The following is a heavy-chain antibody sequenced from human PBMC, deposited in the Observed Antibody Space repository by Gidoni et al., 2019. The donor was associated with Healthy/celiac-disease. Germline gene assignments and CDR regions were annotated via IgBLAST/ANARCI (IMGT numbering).Heavy chain of an antibody. Sequence: EVQLVESGGGLVQPGRSLRLSCAASGFTFDDYAMHWVRQAPGKGLEWVSGISWNSGSIGYADSVKGRFTISRDNAKNSLYLQMNSLRAEDTALYYCAKDMGVVVAGVIDYWGQGTLVTVSS. V-gene: IGHV3-9*01. CDR2: ISWNSGSI. CDR3: AKDMGVVVAGVIDY. J-gene: IGHJ4*02. D-gene: IGHD2-15*01. CDR1: GFTFDDYA.